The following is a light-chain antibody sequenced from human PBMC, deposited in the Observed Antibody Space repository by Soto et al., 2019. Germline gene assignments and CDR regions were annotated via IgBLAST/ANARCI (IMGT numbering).Light chain of an antibody. CDR1: SSDVGGYDY. Sequence: QSALTQPASVSGSLGQSITISCTGTSSDVGGYDYVSWYRQHPGKVPKLIIYEVNKRPSGVSNRFSRSKSANTASLTISGIQADDEDEYSCNSFTSSSNQVFGGGPTLTVL. CDR2: EVN. V-gene: IGLV2-14*01. CDR3: NSFTSSSNQV. J-gene: IGLJ3*02.